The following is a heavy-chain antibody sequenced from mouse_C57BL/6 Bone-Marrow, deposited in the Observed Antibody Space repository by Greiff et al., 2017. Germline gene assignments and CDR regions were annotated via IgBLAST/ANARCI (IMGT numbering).Heavy chain of an antibody. D-gene: IGHD1-1*01. CDR1: GFNIKDDY. J-gene: IGHJ1*03. V-gene: IGHV14-4*01. CDR3: TTYYGSSHWYFDV. CDR2: IDPENGDT. Sequence: VQLQQSGAELVRPGASVKLSCTASGFNIKDDYMHWVKQRPEQGLEWIGWIDPENGDTEYASKFQGKATITADTSSNTAYLQLSSLTSEDTAVXYCTTYYGSSHWYFDVWGTGTTVTVSS.